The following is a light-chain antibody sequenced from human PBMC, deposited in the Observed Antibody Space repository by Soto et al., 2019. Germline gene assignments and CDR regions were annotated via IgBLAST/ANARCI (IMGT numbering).Light chain of an antibody. Sequence: QSALTQPASVSGSPGQSITISCTGTSSDVGSHNLVSWYQQYPGKAPKLIIFEASKRPSGVSNRFSGSKSGSTSSLTISGLQAADEAAYYCFSNAGGSTSVFGTGTKLTVL. CDR2: EAS. V-gene: IGLV2-23*01. CDR1: SSDVGSHNL. CDR3: FSNAGGSTSV. J-gene: IGLJ1*01.